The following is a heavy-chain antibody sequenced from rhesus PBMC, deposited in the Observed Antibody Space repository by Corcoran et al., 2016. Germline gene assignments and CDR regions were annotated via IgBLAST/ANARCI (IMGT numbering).Heavy chain of an antibody. D-gene: IGHD6-13*01. V-gene: IGHV4-76*01. CDR3: ARTAGYNFDY. CDR2: IYGSSGST. J-gene: IGHJ4*01. CDR1: GYSISSGYD. Sequence: QVQLQESGPGVVTPSETLSLTCAVSGYSISSGYDWSWIRQPPGKGLEWIGYIYGSSGSTNYNPSHKNRVTISKDTSKNQFSLKLSSVTAADTAVYYCARTAGYNFDYWGQGVLVTVSS.